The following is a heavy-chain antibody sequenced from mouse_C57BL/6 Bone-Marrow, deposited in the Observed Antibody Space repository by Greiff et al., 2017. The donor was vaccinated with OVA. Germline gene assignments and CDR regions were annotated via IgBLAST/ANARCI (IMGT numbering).Heavy chain of an antibody. CDR2: ISDGGSYT. D-gene: IGHD1-1*01. V-gene: IGHV5-4*03. CDR3: ARVLYYYGSSPYYAMDY. J-gene: IGHJ4*01. Sequence: EVMLVESGGGLVKPGGSLKLSCAASGFTFSSYAMSWVRQTPEKRLEWVATISDGGSYTYYPDNVKGRFTISRDNAKNNLYLQMSHLKSEDTAMYYCARVLYYYGSSPYYAMDYWGQGTSVTVSS. CDR1: GFTFSSYA.